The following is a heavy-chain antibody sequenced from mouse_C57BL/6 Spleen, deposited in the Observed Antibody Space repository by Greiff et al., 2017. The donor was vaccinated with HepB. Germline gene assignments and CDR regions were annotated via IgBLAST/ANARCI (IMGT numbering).Heavy chain of an antibody. V-gene: IGHV1-4*01. CDR1: GYTFTSYT. CDR2: INPSSGYT. D-gene: IGHD3-2*02. J-gene: IGHJ2*01. CDR3: ARWDSSGLYYFDY. Sequence: VHLVESGADLARPGASVKMSCTASGYTFTSYTMPWVKQRPGQGLEWIGYINPSSGYTKYNQKFKDKATLTADKSSSTAYMQLSSLTSEDSAVYYCARWDSSGLYYFDYWGQGTTLTVSS.